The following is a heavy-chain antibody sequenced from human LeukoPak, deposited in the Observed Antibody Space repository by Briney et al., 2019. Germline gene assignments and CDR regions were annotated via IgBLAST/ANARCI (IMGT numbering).Heavy chain of an antibody. CDR3: ARGLLLLGKLSRGVS. Sequence: GASVKVFCKASGYTFTSYDINWVRQATGQGLEWMGWMNPNSGNTGYAQKFQGRVTMTRNTSISTAYMVLSSLRSEDTAVYYCARGLLLLGKLSRGVSWGQGTLVTVSS. J-gene: IGHJ4*02. CDR2: MNPNSGNT. V-gene: IGHV1-8*01. CDR1: GYTFTSYD. D-gene: IGHD3-16*02.